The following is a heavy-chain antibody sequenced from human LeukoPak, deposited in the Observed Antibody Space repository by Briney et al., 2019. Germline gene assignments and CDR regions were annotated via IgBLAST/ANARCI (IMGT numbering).Heavy chain of an antibody. CDR3: AILRAYCGGDCYSSFDY. CDR1: GGSISSGSYY. CDR2: IYTSGST. V-gene: IGHV4-61*02. D-gene: IGHD2-21*02. Sequence: PSETLSLTCTVSGGSISSGSYYWSWIRQPAGKGLEWIGRIYTSGSTNYNPSLKSRVTISVDTSKNQFSLKLSSVTAADTAVCYCAILRAYCGGDCYSSFDYWGQGTLVTVSS. J-gene: IGHJ4*02.